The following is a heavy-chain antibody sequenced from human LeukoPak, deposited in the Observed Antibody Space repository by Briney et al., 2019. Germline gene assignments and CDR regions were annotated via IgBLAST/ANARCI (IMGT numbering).Heavy chain of an antibody. D-gene: IGHD1-1*01. CDR2: ISSSSSYI. J-gene: IGHJ6*02. V-gene: IGHV3-21*01. CDR3: ARDPTSTNYYYGMDV. CDR1: GFTFSSYS. Sequence: PGGSLRLSCAASGFTFSSYSMNWVRQAPGKGLEWVSSISSSSSYIYYADSVKGRFTISRDNAKNSLYLQMNSLRAEDTAVYYCARDPTSTNYYYGMDVWGQGTTVTVSS.